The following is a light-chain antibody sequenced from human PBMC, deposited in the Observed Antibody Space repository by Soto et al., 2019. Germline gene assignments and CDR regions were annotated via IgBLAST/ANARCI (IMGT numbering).Light chain of an antibody. J-gene: IGKJ1*01. CDR1: QSISSY. V-gene: IGKV1-39*01. Sequence: DIQMTQSPSSLSASAGDRVTITCRASQSISSYLDWYQQKPGKAHKLLIYAASSLQSGVPSRFSGSGSGTDFTLTSSSLQPEDFATYYCQQGYNTPCTFGQGTKVEIK. CDR3: QQGYNTPCT. CDR2: AAS.